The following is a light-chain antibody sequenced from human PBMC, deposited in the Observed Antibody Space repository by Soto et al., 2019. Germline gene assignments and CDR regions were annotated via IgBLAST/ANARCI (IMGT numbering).Light chain of an antibody. J-gene: IGLJ1*01. CDR3: GSWDSSLSGYV. CDR2: DDN. CDR1: SPNIGGNS. Sequence: QSLLTQPPSVSSAPGQKVTISCPGSSPNIGGNSVSWYQQLPGTAPKLLIYDDNKRHSGIPDRFSGSKSGKSAALGITGFQTGDEADYYCGSWDSSLSGYVFGTGTKVTVL. V-gene: IGLV1-51*01.